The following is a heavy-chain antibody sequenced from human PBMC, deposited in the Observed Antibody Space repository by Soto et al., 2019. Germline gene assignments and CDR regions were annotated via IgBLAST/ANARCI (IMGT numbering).Heavy chain of an antibody. CDR2: INPNSGGT. Sequence: ASVKVSGKASGYTFTGCYMHWVRQAPGQGLEWMGWINPNSGGTNYAQKFQGRVTMTRDTSISTAYMELSRLRSDDTAVYYCARAYTAMVTFVDYWGQGTLVTVSS. CDR1: GYTFTGCY. D-gene: IGHD5-18*01. V-gene: IGHV1-2*02. CDR3: ARAYTAMVTFVDY. J-gene: IGHJ4*02.